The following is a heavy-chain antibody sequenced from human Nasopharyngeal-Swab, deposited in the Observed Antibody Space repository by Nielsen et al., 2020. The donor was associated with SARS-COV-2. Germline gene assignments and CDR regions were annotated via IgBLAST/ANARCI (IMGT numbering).Heavy chain of an antibody. Sequence: SETLSLTCSVSDDSFRRGGFYWTWIRQPAGRGLEVIGRTSIRGTTNYSPPFKNRVTMSLDTSKKQFFLRLASVSAADTAIYYCARGRPGTYYTYYYGLDVWGQGTTVTVSS. D-gene: IGHD1-26*01. CDR2: TSIRGTT. CDR3: ARGRPGTYYTYYYGLDV. J-gene: IGHJ6*02. V-gene: IGHV4-61*02. CDR1: DDSFRRGGFY.